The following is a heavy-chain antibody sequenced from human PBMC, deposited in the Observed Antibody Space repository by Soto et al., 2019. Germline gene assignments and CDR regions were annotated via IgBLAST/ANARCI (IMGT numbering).Heavy chain of an antibody. J-gene: IGHJ3*02. V-gene: IGHV1-24*01. CDR2: FDPEDGET. CDR3: AATMIVVVIPGAFDI. CDR1: GYTLTELS. Sequence: GASVKVSCKVSGYTLTELSMHWVRQAPGKGLEWMGGFDPEDGETIYAQKFQGRVTMTEDTSTDTAYMELSSLRSEDTAVYYCAATMIVVVIPGAFDIWGQGTMVTVSS. D-gene: IGHD3-22*01.